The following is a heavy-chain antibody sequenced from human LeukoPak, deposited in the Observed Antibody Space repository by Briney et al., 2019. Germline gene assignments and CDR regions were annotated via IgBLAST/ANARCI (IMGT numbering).Heavy chain of an antibody. CDR1: GFTFSSYG. CDR3: ARPHYHYYGMDV. CDR2: IWYDGSNK. J-gene: IGHJ6*02. V-gene: IGHV3-33*01. Sequence: GGSLRLPCAASGFTFSSYGMHWVRQAPGKGLEWVAVIWYDGSNKYYADSVKGRFTISRDNSKNTLYLQMNSLRAEDTAVYYCARPHYHYYGMDVWGQGTTVTVSS.